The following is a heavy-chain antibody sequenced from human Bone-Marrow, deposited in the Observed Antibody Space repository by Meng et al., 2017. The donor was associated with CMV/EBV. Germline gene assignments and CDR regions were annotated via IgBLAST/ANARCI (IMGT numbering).Heavy chain of an antibody. J-gene: IGHJ6*02. Sequence: ESLKISCTVSGGSVSSGSYYWSWIRQPPGKGLEWIGYIYYSGSTNYNPSLKSRVTISVDTSKNQFSLKLSSVTAADTAVYYCARRIVVVPAATPLYYYYGMDVWGQGTTVTVSS. CDR1: GGSVSSGSYY. D-gene: IGHD2-2*01. V-gene: IGHV4-61*01. CDR2: IYYSGST. CDR3: ARRIVVVPAATPLYYYYGMDV.